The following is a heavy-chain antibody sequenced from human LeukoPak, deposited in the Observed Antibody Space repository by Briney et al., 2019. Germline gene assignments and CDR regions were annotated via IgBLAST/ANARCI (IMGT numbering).Heavy chain of an antibody. V-gene: IGHV4-39*01. D-gene: IGHD6-13*01. CDR3: ASHGYSSSWYYFDY. J-gene: IGHJ4*02. CDR2: IYYSGST. Sequence: SETLSLTCTVSGGSISSSSYYWGWIRQPSGKGLEWIGSIYYSGSTYYNPSLKSRVTISVDTSKNQLSLKLSSVTAADTAVYYCASHGYSSSWYYFDYWGQGTLVTVSS. CDR1: GGSISSSSYY.